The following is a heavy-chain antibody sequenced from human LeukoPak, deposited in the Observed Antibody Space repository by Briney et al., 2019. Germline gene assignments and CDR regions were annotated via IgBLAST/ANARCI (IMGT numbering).Heavy chain of an antibody. CDR3: ARARSSGWSQYGMDV. J-gene: IGHJ6*02. D-gene: IGHD6-19*01. CDR1: GGSISSNNW. Sequence: SGTLSLTCAVSGGSISSNNWWSWVRQPPGKGLEWIGEIYHSGSTNYNPSLKSRVTISVDKSKNQFSLKLSSVTAADTAVYYCARARSSGWSQYGMDVWGQGTTVTVSS. V-gene: IGHV4-4*02. CDR2: IYHSGST.